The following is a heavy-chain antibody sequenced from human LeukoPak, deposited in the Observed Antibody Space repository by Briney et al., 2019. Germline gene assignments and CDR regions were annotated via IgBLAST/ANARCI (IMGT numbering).Heavy chain of an antibody. Sequence: SETLSLTCTVSGGSISSSIYYWGWIRQPPGKGLEWIGSIYYSGSTYYSPSLKSRVTISVDTSKNQFSLKLSSVTAADTAVYYCARDPGDLTGYFPNWFDPWGQGTLVTVSS. CDR3: ARDPGDLTGYFPNWFDP. CDR1: GGSISSSIYY. J-gene: IGHJ5*02. D-gene: IGHD3-9*01. V-gene: IGHV4-39*07. CDR2: IYYSGST.